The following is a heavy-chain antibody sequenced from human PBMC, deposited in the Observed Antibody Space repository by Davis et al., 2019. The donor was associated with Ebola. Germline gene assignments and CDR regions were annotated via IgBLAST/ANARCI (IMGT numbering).Heavy chain of an antibody. Sequence: GESLKISCAASGFTFSSYWMHWVRQAPGKGLVWVSRINSDGSSTSYADSVKGRFTISRDNAKNSLYLQMNSLRAEDTAVYYCARGGFWSGIYYYYYGMDVWGQGTTVTVSS. D-gene: IGHD3-3*01. CDR3: ARGGFWSGIYYYYYGMDV. CDR1: GFTFSSYW. V-gene: IGHV3-74*01. CDR2: INSDGSST. J-gene: IGHJ6*02.